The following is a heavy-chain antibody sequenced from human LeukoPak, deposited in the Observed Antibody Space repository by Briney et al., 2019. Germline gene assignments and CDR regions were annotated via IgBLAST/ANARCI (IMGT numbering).Heavy chain of an antibody. Sequence: GESLKISCEVSGYNIINYWIGWVRQIPGKGLEWIAIIFPGDSTATYNPSFQGQVSLSVDKSVSAAYLQWSSLQASDTAIYYCARLGKGLLRYSFDYWGHGTLVTVAS. V-gene: IGHV5-51*01. CDR3: ARLGKGLLRYSFDY. CDR1: GYNIINYW. CDR2: IFPGDSTA. D-gene: IGHD3-16*01. J-gene: IGHJ4*01.